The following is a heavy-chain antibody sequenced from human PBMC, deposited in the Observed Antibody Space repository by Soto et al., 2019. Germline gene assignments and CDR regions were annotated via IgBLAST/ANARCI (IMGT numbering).Heavy chain of an antibody. CDR3: SRRAPEGFDP. J-gene: IGHJ5*02. CDR1: GGSIATSSYF. CDR2: IDYRGTI. V-gene: IGHV4-39*02. Sequence: SETLSLTCTVSGGSIATSSYFWSWIRRPPGKGLEWIGSIDYRGTIYNNPSLKSRVTISVDTSKNHFSLKLDSVTAADTALYYCSRRAPEGFDPWGQGTLVTVSS.